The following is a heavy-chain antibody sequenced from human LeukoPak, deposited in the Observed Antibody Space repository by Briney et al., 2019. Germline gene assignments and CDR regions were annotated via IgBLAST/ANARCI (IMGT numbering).Heavy chain of an antibody. V-gene: IGHV4-59*08. CDR2: IYYSGST. J-gene: IGHJ4*02. Sequence: SETLSLTCTVSGGPISSYYWSWIRQPPGKGLEWIGYIYYSGSTNYNPSLKSRVTISVDTSKNQFSLKLSSVTAADTAVYYCAIQVEEDRVDYWCQGTLVTVSS. CDR3: AIQVEEDRVDY. CDR1: GGPISSYY.